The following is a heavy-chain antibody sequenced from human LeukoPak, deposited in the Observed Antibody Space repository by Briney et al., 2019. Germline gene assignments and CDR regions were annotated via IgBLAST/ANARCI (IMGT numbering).Heavy chain of an antibody. CDR1: GYSFTSYW. D-gene: IGHD3-22*01. V-gene: IGHV5-51*01. CDR2: IYPGDSDT. Sequence: GESLKISGKGSGYSFTSYWIGWVRQMPGKGLEWMGIIYPGDSDTRYSPSFQGQVTISADKSISTAYLQWSSLKASDTAMYYCARLRKPYYDSSGYYSSYFDYWGQGTLVTVSS. J-gene: IGHJ4*02. CDR3: ARLRKPYYDSSGYYSSYFDY.